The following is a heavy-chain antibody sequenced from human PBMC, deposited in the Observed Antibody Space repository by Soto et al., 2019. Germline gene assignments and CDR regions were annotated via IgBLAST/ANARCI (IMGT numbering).Heavy chain of an antibody. CDR3: ARAGGSTFNWFDP. D-gene: IGHD2-8*02. CDR2: LYYSGNT. V-gene: IGHV4-39*01. CDR1: GGSISSFNYF. J-gene: IGHJ5*02. Sequence: QLQLQESGPGLVKPSETLSLTCTVSGGSISSFNYFWGWIRQPPGKGLEWIGSLYYSGNTYYNPSLQGRVTISVDTSKKQCTLTLRSVTAADTAVYYCARAGGSTFNWFDPWGQGTLVTVSP.